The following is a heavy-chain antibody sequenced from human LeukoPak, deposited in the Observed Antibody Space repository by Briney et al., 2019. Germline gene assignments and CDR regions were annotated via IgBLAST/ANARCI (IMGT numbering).Heavy chain of an antibody. J-gene: IGHJ4*02. D-gene: IGHD4-17*01. CDR2: ISSSSSYI. CDR1: GFTFSSYS. V-gene: IGHV3-21*01. CDR3: ARGLPGESDY. Sequence: GGSLRLSCAASGFTFSSYSMNWVRQAPGKGLEWVSSISSSSSYIYYTDSVKGRFTISRDNAKNSLYLQMNSLRAEGTAVYYCARGLPGESDYWGQGTLVTVSS.